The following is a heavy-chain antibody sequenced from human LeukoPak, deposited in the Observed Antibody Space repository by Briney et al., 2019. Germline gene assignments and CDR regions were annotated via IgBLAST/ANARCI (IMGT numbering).Heavy chain of an antibody. CDR1: GFTFSSYW. CDR2: IKQDGSEK. CDR3: AKDTTAWYRFDY. V-gene: IGHV3-7*01. Sequence: GGSLRLSCAASGFTFSSYWMSWVRQGPGKGLEWVANIKQDGSEKYYVDSVKGRFTISRDNAKNSLYLQMNSLRAEDTAVYYCAKDTTAWYRFDYWGQGTLVTVSS. J-gene: IGHJ4*02. D-gene: IGHD6-13*01.